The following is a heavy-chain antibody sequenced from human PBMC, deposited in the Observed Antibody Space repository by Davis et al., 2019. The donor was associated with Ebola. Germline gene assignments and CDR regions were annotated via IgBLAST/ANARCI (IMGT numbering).Heavy chain of an antibody. CDR2: IIGDGSIT. D-gene: IGHD1-1*01. J-gene: IGHJ3*01. CDR1: GFTFSSYG. CDR3: ARGPTVTGTGNSFDL. Sequence: GESLKISCAASGFTFSSYGMHWVRQAPGKGLEWVSRIIGDGSITNYADCVEGRFTIFRDNGKNTLYLQLHSLTAEDTAVYYCARGPTVTGTGNSFDLWGQGTGVTISS. V-gene: IGHV3-74*01.